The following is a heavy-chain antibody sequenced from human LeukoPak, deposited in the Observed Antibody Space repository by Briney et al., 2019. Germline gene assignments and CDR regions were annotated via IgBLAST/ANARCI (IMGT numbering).Heavy chain of an antibody. Sequence: PGGSLRLSCAASGFTFSSYSMNWVRQAPGKGLEWVSSISSSSSYIYYADSVKGRFTISRDNAKNSLYLQMNSLRAEDTAVYYCARAGSRSYNWFDPWGQGTLVTVSS. CDR1: GFTFSSYS. CDR2: ISSSSSYI. CDR3: ARAGSRSYNWFDP. V-gene: IGHV3-21*01. J-gene: IGHJ5*02.